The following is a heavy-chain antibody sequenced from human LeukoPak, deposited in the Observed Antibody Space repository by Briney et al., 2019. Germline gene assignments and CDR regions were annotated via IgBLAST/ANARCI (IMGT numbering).Heavy chain of an antibody. V-gene: IGHV3-23*01. J-gene: IGHJ4*02. CDR1: GFTFSSYA. CDR2: ISGSGGTT. D-gene: IGHD5-12*01. CDR3: AKDRAGGYRIFDY. Sequence: GGSLRLSCAASGFTFSSYAMSWVRQAPGKGLEWVSVISGSGGTTYYADSVKGRFTISRDNSKNTLSLQMNSLRVEDTAVYYCAKDRAGGYRIFDYWGQGTLVTVSS.